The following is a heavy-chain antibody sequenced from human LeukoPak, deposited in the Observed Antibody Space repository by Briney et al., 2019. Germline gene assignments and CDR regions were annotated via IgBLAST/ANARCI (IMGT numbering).Heavy chain of an antibody. Sequence: GGSLRLSCAASGFTVSGNHMSWVRQAPGKRLNWVSIIYSGGTTYYADSVKGRFTISRDNSKNTLYLQMNSLRAEDTAVYYCARDADYGGSPDAFDIWGRGTIVTVSS. CDR1: GFTVSGNH. D-gene: IGHD4-23*01. CDR2: IYSGGTT. J-gene: IGHJ3*02. V-gene: IGHV3-53*01. CDR3: ARDADYGGSPDAFDI.